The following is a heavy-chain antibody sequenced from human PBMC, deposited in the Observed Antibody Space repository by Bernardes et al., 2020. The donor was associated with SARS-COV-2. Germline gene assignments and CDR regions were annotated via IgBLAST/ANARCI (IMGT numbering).Heavy chain of an antibody. D-gene: IGHD2-15*01. J-gene: IGHJ6*02. CDR3: ARVVGVGSVTLPPYYHYYYMDV. CDR2: ISGGSTTI. V-gene: IGHV3-48*02. CDR1: GFSFSTYS. Sequence: GGSLRLSCAASGFSFSTYSMHWVRQAPGKGLEWVSYISGGSTTIYYEDSVKGRFTISRDNAKNSLYLQMNSLRDEDTAVYYCARVVGVGSVTLPPYYHYYYMDVWGQGTTVTVSS.